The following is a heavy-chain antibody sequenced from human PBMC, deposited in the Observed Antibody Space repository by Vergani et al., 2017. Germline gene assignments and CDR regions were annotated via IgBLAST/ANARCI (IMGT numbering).Heavy chain of an antibody. CDR2: IKEDGSEK. CDR3: ARGNSLGSY. D-gene: IGHD1-7*01. J-gene: IGHJ4*02. CDR1: GFTFRNYA. V-gene: IGHV3-7*01. Sequence: EVQLLESGGGLAQPGGSLRLSCAASGFTFRNYAMTWVRQAPGKGLEWVAAIKEDGSEKQYVDSVKGRFTISRDNAKKSLYLQMNSLRGEDTAVYYCARGNSLGSYWGQGTLVTVSS.